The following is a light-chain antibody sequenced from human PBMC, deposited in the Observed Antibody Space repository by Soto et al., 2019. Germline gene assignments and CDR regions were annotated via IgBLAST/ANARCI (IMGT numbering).Light chain of an antibody. Sequence: EVVLTQSPGTLSLSPGERATLSCRASQSVDRAYLAWYQHKPGQAPRLLMYGSSNRASDIPDKFSGSGSGTDFTLTISRLEPEDFAVYYCQQYSESPPYTFGQGTKLEIK. CDR1: QSVDRAY. CDR3: QQYSESPPYT. V-gene: IGKV3-20*01. J-gene: IGKJ2*01. CDR2: GSS.